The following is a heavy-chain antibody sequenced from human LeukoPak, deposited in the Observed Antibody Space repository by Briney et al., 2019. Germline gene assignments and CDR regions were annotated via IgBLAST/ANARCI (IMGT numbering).Heavy chain of an antibody. CDR3: ARDPVMTMVAPDY. CDR1: ESTFSSYS. J-gene: IGHJ4*02. Sequence: PGGSLRLSCAASESTFSSYSMNWVRQAPGKGLEWVSSISSSSSYIYYADSVKGRFTISRDNAKNSLYLQMNSLRAEDTAVYYCARDPVMTMVAPDYWGQGTLVTVSS. D-gene: IGHD4/OR15-4a*01. V-gene: IGHV3-21*01. CDR2: ISSSSSYI.